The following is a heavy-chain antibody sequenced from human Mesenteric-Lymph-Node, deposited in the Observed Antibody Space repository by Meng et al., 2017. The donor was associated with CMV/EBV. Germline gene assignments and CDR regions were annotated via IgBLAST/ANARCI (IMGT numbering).Heavy chain of an antibody. CDR1: GGSISSYY. CDR2: IYYSGST. Sequence: GSLRLSCTVSGGSISSYYWSWIRQPPGKGLEWIGYIYYSGSTNYNPSLKSRVTISVDTSKNQFSLKLSSVTAADTAVYYCARDEGVGARGFDYWGQGTLVTVSS. CDR3: ARDEGVGARGFDY. V-gene: IGHV4-59*01. J-gene: IGHJ4*02. D-gene: IGHD1-26*01.